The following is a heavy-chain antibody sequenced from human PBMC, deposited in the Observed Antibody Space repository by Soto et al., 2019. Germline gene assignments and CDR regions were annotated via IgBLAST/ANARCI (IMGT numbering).Heavy chain of an antibody. D-gene: IGHD3-10*01. CDR3: ARHNYGSGSTYFDY. Sequence: PSETLSLTCAVSGGSISTSNWWSWVRQPPGKGLEWIGEVYRTGSTNYNPSLESRLTISVDKSKNQFSLKLTSVTAADTAVYYCARHNYGSGSTYFDYWGQGTLVTVAS. CDR1: GGSISTSNW. J-gene: IGHJ4*02. V-gene: IGHV4-4*02. CDR2: VYRTGST.